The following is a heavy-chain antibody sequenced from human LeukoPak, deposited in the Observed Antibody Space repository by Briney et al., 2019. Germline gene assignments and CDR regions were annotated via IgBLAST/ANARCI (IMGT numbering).Heavy chain of an antibody. Sequence: SETLSLTCTVSGGSISSGDYYWSWIRQLPGKGLEWIGYIYYSGSTYYNPSLKSRVTISVDTSKNQFSLKLSSVTAADTAVYYCARDPAGGYYDSSGYPNGGYFDYWGQGTLVTVSS. D-gene: IGHD3-22*01. CDR3: ARDPAGGYYDSSGYPNGGYFDY. CDR2: IYYSGST. J-gene: IGHJ4*02. CDR1: GGSISSGDYY. V-gene: IGHV4-30-4*01.